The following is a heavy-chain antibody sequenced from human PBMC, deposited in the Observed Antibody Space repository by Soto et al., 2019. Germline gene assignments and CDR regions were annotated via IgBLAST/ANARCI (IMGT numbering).Heavy chain of an antibody. J-gene: IGHJ4*02. CDR2: ISGGGDII. CDR3: LRDPRLADY. Sequence: QVQLVESGGGLVKPGGSLRLSCAASGFTFSDHYMTWIRQAPGKGPEWLSYISGGGDIISYADSVKGRFIISRDNAKRSLYLQMNSLTVEDTAVYYCLRDPRLADYWGQGTLVTVSS. D-gene: IGHD6-25*01. V-gene: IGHV3-11*01. CDR1: GFTFSDHY.